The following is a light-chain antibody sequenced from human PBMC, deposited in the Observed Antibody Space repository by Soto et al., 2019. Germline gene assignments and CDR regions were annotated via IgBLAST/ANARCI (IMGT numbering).Light chain of an antibody. CDR1: QSVLSSSNNKNF. J-gene: IGKJ5*01. Sequence: VMTQSPDSLAVSLGARATINCKSSQSVLSSSNNKNFLAWFQQKPGQPPKLLISWASTRESGVPDRFSGSGSGTDFTLTISSLQAEDVAVYYCQQYHSDPITFGQGTRMEIK. CDR2: WAS. V-gene: IGKV4-1*01. CDR3: QQYHSDPIT.